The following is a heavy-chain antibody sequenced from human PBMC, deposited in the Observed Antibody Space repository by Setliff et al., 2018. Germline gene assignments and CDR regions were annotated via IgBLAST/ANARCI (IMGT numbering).Heavy chain of an antibody. CDR2: IYHSGTT. V-gene: IGHV4-38-2*01. Sequence: KTSETLSLTCAVSGYSISSGYYWGWIRQPPGKGLEWIGSIYHSGTTKYNPSLKSRVTISVDTSKRQFSLNLLSVTAADTAVYYCARMSRYSEFWSGYAEDYYSSYIDVWGTGATVTVSS. CDR1: GYSISSGYY. D-gene: IGHD3-3*01. J-gene: IGHJ6*03. CDR3: ARMSRYSEFWSGYAEDYYSSYIDV.